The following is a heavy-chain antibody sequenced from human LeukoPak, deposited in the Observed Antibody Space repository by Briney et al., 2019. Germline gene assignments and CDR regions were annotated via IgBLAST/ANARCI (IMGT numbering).Heavy chain of an antibody. D-gene: IGHD3-10*01. CDR2: ISYDGSNK. CDR1: GFTFSSYG. Sequence: GRSLRLSCAASGFTFSSYGIHWVRQAPGKGLEWVAVISYDGSNKYYADSVKGRFTISRDNSKNTLYLQMNSLRAEDTAVYYCAKDELERYYYGSGSYLYWGQGTLVTVSS. V-gene: IGHV3-30*18. CDR3: AKDELERYYYGSGSYLY. J-gene: IGHJ4*02.